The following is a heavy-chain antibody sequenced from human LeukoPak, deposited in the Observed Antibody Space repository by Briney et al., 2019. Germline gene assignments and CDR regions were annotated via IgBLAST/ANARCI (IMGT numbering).Heavy chain of an antibody. V-gene: IGHV4-39*01. D-gene: IGHD5-18*01. CDR1: GGSISSGGYY. CDR2: IYYSGST. CDR3: AGVDEDTAMVDY. J-gene: IGHJ4*02. Sequence: SETLSLTCTVSGGSISSGGYYWGWIRQPPGKGLEWIGSIYYSGSTYYNPSLKSRVTISVDTSKNQFSLKLSSVTAADTAVYYCAGVDEDTAMVDYWGQGTLVTVSS.